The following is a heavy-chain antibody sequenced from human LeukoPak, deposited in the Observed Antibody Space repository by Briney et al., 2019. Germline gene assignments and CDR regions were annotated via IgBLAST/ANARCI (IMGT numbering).Heavy chain of an antibody. V-gene: IGHV3-30*14. Sequence: PGGSLRLSCAASGFTFSSYAMHWVRQAPGKGLEWVAVISYDGSNKYYADSVKGRFTISRDNSKNTLYLQMNSLRAEDTAVYYCARPYSSGWDDAFDIWGQGTMVTVSS. CDR1: GFTFSSYA. CDR2: ISYDGSNK. D-gene: IGHD6-19*01. CDR3: ARPYSSGWDDAFDI. J-gene: IGHJ3*02.